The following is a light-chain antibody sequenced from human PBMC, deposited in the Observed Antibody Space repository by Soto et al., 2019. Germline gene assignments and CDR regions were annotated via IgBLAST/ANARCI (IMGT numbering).Light chain of an antibody. V-gene: IGLV2-14*01. CDR3: SSYTNINTRECV. Sequence: QSALTQPASVSGSPGQSITISCTGTSGDIGSYNRVSWYQQHPGKAPKLIIYEVTDRPSGVSNRFSGSKSGNTASLTISGLQAEDEDEYYCSSYTNINTRECVFGNGTKVTV. CDR2: EVT. J-gene: IGLJ1*01. CDR1: SGDIGSYNR.